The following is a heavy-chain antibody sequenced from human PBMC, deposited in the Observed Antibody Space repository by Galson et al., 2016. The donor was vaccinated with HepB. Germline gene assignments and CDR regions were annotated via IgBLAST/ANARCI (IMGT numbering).Heavy chain of an antibody. V-gene: IGHV1-46*02. CDR1: GYTFNTYN. D-gene: IGHD1-14*01. Sequence: SVKVSCKASGYTFNTYNMHWVRQAPGQVLEWMGIIKPSGGNTIYAQKFQDRITMTRDTSTSTVYMELISLRSEDTAVYYCARELDHSFYFDYWGQGTLLTVSS. CDR2: IKPSGGNT. J-gene: IGHJ4*02. CDR3: ARELDHSFYFDY.